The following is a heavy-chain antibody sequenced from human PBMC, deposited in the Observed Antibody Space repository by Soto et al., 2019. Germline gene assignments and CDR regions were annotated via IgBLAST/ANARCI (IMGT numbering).Heavy chain of an antibody. J-gene: IGHJ4*02. D-gene: IGHD5-12*01. CDR3: ARHLERWLPQPHPYFDY. CDR2: IYYSGST. CDR1: VGSISSSSYY. Sequence: PSETLSLTCTVSVGSISSSSYYWGWIRQPPGKGLEWIGSIYYSGSTYYNPSLKSRVTISVDTSKNQFSLKLSSVTAADTAVYYCARHLERWLPQPHPYFDYWGQGTLVTVSS. V-gene: IGHV4-39*01.